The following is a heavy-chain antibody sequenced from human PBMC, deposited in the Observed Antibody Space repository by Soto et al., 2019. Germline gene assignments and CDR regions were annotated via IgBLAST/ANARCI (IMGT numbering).Heavy chain of an antibody. CDR2: IIPIFGPA. CDR3: ALALIRAYKAAPNGFDI. D-gene: IGHD3-10*01. CDR1: GGSFSSYA. V-gene: IGHV1-69*01. J-gene: IGHJ3*02. Sequence: QVKLVQSGAEVKKPGSSVKVSCKASGGSFSSYAISWVRQAPGQGLELMGGIIPIFGPANYAPKFQGRVTITADEDTRTAYMEVISLPSAETAINYCALALIRAYKAAPNGFDIWGQGTLVSVSS.